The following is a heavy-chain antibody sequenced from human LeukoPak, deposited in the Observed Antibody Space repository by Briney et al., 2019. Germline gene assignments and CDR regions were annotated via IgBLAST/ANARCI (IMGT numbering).Heavy chain of an antibody. CDR1: GGTFSSYA. Sequence: SVKVSCKASGGTFSSYAISWVRQAPGQGLEWMGRIIPIFGIANYAQKFQGRVTTTADKSTSTAYMELSSLRSEDTAVYYCARGPEGGGIWGQGTLVTVSS. V-gene: IGHV1-69*04. CDR3: ARGPEGGGI. CDR2: IIPIFGIA. D-gene: IGHD3-16*01. J-gene: IGHJ4*02.